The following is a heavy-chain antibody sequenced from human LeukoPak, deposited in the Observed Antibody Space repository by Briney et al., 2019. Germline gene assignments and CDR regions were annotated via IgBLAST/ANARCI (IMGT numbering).Heavy chain of an antibody. CDR1: GGSFSGYY. J-gene: IGHJ3*02. CDR2: INHSGST. V-gene: IGHV4-34*01. D-gene: IGHD6-6*01. CDR3: ARQIDSSTAARSDAFDI. Sequence: PSETLSLTCAVYGGSFSGYYWSWIRQPPGKGLEWIGEINHSGSTNYNPSLKSRVTISVDTSKNQFSLKLSSVTAADTAVYYCARQIDSSTAARSDAFDIWGQGTMVTVSS.